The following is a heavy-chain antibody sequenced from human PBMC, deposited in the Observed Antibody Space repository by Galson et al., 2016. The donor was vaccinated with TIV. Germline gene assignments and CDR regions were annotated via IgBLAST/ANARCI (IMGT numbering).Heavy chain of an antibody. CDR3: TKRKNYGGGAFDL. V-gene: IGHV3-23*01. Sequence: SLRLSCAASGFTFSTYAMNWVRQAPGKGLEWVSGIVGTGGTTYYADSVKGRFTISRDNSKNTLCLQMNSLRAEDTAVYYCTKRKNYGGGAFDLWGQGTLVTVSS. D-gene: IGHD4-23*01. J-gene: IGHJ3*01. CDR1: GFTFSTYA. CDR2: IVGTGGTT.